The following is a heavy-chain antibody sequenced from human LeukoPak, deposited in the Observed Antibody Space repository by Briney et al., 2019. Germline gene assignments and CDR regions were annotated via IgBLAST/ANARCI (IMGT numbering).Heavy chain of an antibody. CDR1: GGPISSGGYY. CDR3: ARDRSTVTTRVYYGMDV. Sequence: SETLSLTCTVSGGPISSGGYYWGWIRQHPGKGLEGIGYIYYSGSTYYNPSLKSRVTISVDTSKNQFSLKLSSVTAADTAVYYCARDRSTVTTRVYYGMDVWGKGTTVTVSS. V-gene: IGHV4-31*03. D-gene: IGHD4-17*01. CDR2: IYYSGST. J-gene: IGHJ6*04.